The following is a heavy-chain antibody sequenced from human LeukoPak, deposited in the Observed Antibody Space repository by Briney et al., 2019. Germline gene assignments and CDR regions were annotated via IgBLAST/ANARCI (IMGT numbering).Heavy chain of an antibody. CDR2: IIPIFGTA. Sequence: ASVKVSCKGSGGTFSSYAIRWVRQAPGQVLEWMEGIIPIFGTANYAQKFQGRVTITTNESTSTAYMELSSLRSEDTAVYYCARGIRGNYDFYYYYMVVWGKCTTVTVSS. CDR1: GGTFSSYA. D-gene: IGHD4-11*01. J-gene: IGHJ6*03. CDR3: ARGIRGNYDFYYYYMVV. V-gene: IGHV1-69*05.